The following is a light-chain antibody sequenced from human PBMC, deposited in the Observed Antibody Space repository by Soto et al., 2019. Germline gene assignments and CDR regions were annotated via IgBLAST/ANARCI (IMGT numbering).Light chain of an antibody. J-gene: IGKJ2*01. Sequence: PGESATLSCRANQVVSSSYLAWYQQKPGQAPRLLIYHASDRANGVPDRFSGSGSGTDFALTSTRLEPEDFALFYCQQYGTFPFSFGQGTKLEIK. CDR3: QQYGTFPFS. CDR2: HAS. CDR1: QVVSSSY. V-gene: IGKV3-20*01.